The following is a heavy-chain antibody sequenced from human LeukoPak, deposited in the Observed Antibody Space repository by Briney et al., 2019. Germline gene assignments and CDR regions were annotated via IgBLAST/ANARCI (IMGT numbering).Heavy chain of an antibody. D-gene: IGHD3-10*01. J-gene: IGHJ6*03. CDR3: ARGGTMVRGVIRDYYYYYMDV. CDR1: GYSISSGYY. Sequence: PSETLSLTCAVSGYSISSGYYWGWIRQPPGKGLEWIGSIYHSGSTYYNPSLKSRVTISVDTSKNQFSLKLSSVPAADTAVYYCARGGTMVRGVIRDYYYYYMDVWGKGTTVTVSS. V-gene: IGHV4-38-2*01. CDR2: IYHSGST.